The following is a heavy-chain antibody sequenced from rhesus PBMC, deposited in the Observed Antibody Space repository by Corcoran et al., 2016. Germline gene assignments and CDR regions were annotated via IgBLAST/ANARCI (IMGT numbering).Heavy chain of an antibody. Sequence: EVQLVETGGGLVQPGGSLKLSCAASGFTFSSYGMSWVRQAPGKGLEWVAAINSGRGNPNSPYPVQGRFTIARDNSTNPLSLQMNSLRAEDTAVYYCAKDLFTVTITNFYGLDSWGQGVVVTVSS. CDR1: GFTFSSYG. CDR3: AKDLFTVTITNFYGLDS. D-gene: IGHD3-9*01. V-gene: IGHV3S5*01. CDR2: INSGRGNP. J-gene: IGHJ6*01.